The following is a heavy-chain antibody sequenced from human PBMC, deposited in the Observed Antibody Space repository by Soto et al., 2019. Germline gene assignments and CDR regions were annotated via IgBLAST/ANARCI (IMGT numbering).Heavy chain of an antibody. CDR2: ITPLFGIP. J-gene: IGHJ5*02. CDR3: ARDTHSAGGWFDT. V-gene: IGHV1-69*17. CDR1: GGTYRSLS. Sequence: QVKLVQSGAEVKKPGSSVKVSCKASGGTYRSLSITWVRQAPGQGLEWMGGITPLFGIPNYPQKCQGRLTITADKSTGTAYLELSSLRSEDTAVYYCARDTHSAGGWFDTCGRGTLVTVSS. D-gene: IGHD2-15*01.